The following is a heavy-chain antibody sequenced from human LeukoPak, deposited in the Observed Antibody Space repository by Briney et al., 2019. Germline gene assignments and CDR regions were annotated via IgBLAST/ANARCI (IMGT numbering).Heavy chain of an antibody. Sequence: SETLSLTCTVSGGSISSYYWSWIRQPPGKGLEWIGYIYYSGSTNYNPCLKSRVTISVDTSKNQFSLKLSSVTAADTAVYYCARDRGQWLVDYWGQGTLITVSS. J-gene: IGHJ4*02. CDR1: GGSISSYY. CDR2: IYYSGST. CDR3: ARDRGQWLVDY. V-gene: IGHV4-59*01. D-gene: IGHD6-19*01.